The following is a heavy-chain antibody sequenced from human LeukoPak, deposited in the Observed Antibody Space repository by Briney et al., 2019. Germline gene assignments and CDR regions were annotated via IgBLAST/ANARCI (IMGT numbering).Heavy chain of an antibody. CDR3: AKDASPGYYDSSGYYQTLYYFDY. Sequence: GGSLRLSCAASGFTFDDYAMHWVRQAPGKGLEWVSLISWDGGSTYYADSVKGRFTISRDNSRNSLYLQMNSLRAEDTALYYCAKDASPGYYDSSGYYQTLYYFDYWGQGTLVTVSS. CDR2: ISWDGGST. CDR1: GFTFDDYA. D-gene: IGHD3-22*01. V-gene: IGHV3-43D*03. J-gene: IGHJ4*02.